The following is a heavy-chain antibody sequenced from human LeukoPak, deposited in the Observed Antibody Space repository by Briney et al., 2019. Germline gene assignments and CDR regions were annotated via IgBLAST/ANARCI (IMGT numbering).Heavy chain of an antibody. CDR1: GFTFSSYW. V-gene: IGHV3-7*01. D-gene: IGHD3-9*01. CDR3: ARGRADYDILTGLGY. J-gene: IGHJ4*02. Sequence: PGGSLRLSCAASGFTFSSYWMSWVRQAPGKGLEWVANIKQDGSEKYYVDSVKGRFTISRDNAKNSLYLQMNSLRAEDTAVYYCARGRADYDILTGLGYWGQGTLVTVSS. CDR2: IKQDGSEK.